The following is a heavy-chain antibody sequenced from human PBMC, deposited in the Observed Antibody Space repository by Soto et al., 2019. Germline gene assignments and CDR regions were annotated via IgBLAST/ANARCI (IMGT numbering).Heavy chain of an antibody. CDR3: AKGGGSCCFDC. D-gene: IGHD2-15*01. CDR2: ISGSGGNST. J-gene: IGHJ4*02. Sequence: WWSLRLSCSASVFTCSTYAMSWFRQAPGKGLEWVSAISGSGGNSTFYGDSVKGRFTNSRDNSKNTLYREMSSLGAEDTAVYYCAKGGGSCCFDCWGQGTLVTVSS. CDR1: VFTCSTYA. V-gene: IGHV3-23*01.